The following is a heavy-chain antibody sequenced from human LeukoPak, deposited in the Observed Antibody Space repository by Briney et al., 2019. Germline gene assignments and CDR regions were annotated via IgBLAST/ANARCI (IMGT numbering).Heavy chain of an antibody. J-gene: IGHJ3*02. V-gene: IGHV3-9*03. D-gene: IGHD1-20*01. CDR1: GFTFSSYS. CDR2: ISWNSGSI. CDR3: AKDIHNWNSDAFDI. Sequence: GGSLRLSCAASGFTFSSYSMNWVRQAPGKGLEWVSGISWNSGSIGYADSVKGRFTISRDNAKNPLYLQMNSLRVEDMALYYCAKDIHNWNSDAFDIWGQGTMVTVSS.